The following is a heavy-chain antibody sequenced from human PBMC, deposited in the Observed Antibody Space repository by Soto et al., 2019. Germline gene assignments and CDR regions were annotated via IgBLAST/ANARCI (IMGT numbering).Heavy chain of an antibody. J-gene: IGHJ4*02. CDR3: AKMSKIVVVPAAFNFDY. Sequence: GGSLRLSCAASGFTFSSYWMSWVRQAPGKGLEWVANIKQDGSEKYYVDSVKGRFTISRDNAKNSLYLQMNSLRAEDTAVYYCAKMSKIVVVPAAFNFDYWGQGTLVTVSS. CDR1: GFTFSSYW. V-gene: IGHV3-7*05. D-gene: IGHD2-2*01. CDR2: IKQDGSEK.